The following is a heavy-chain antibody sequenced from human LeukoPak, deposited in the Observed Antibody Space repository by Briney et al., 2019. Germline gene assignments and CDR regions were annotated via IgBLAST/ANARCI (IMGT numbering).Heavy chain of an antibody. J-gene: IGHJ4*02. CDR2: INPSGGST. CDR3: ARDPSPTHYPSYGYDYYFDY. D-gene: IGHD5-18*01. V-gene: IGHV1-46*01. CDR1: GYTFTSYY. Sequence: ASVKVSCKASGYTFTSYYMHWVRQAPGQGLEWMGIINPSGGSTSYAQKFQGRVTMTRDTSTSTVYMELSSLRSDDTAVYYCARDPSPTHYPSYGYDYYFDYWGQGTLVTVSS.